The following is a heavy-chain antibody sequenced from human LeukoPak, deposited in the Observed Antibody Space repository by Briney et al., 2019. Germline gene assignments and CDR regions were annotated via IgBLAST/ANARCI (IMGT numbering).Heavy chain of an antibody. CDR3: ARDGGRGTPSPKAAPTHAFDI. Sequence: GGSLRLSCTASGFTFSSYGMHWVRQAPGKGLEWVAFIRYDGSNKYYADSVKGRFTISRDNSKNTLYLQMNSLRAEDTAVYYCARDGGRGTPSPKAAPTHAFDIWGQGTMVTVSS. CDR1: GFTFSSYG. D-gene: IGHD3-16*01. CDR2: IRYDGSNK. V-gene: IGHV3-30*02. J-gene: IGHJ3*02.